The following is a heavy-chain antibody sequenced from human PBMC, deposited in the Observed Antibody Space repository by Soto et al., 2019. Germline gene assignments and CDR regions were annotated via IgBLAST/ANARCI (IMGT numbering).Heavy chain of an antibody. Sequence: QVQLQESGPGLVKPSQTLSLTCTVSGGSISSGDYYWSWIRQPPGKGLEWIGYIYYSGSTYYNPSLKRRVTISVDTSKNQFSLKLSSVTAADTAVYYCARQIGVSGTTVTNFDYWGQGTLVTVSS. CDR1: GGSISSGDYY. J-gene: IGHJ4*02. V-gene: IGHV4-30-4*01. CDR2: IYYSGST. D-gene: IGHD4-17*01. CDR3: ARQIGVSGTTVTNFDY.